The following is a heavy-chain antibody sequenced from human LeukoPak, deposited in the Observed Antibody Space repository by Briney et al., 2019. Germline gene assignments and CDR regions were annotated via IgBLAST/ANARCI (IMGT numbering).Heavy chain of an antibody. Sequence: PGGSLSLSCAASGFTLSSYWMSWVRQAPGKGLEWVANIKQGGSEKYYVDSVKGRFTISRDNAKNSLYLQMNSLRAEDTAVYYCATLVATTRFDYWGQGTLATVSS. D-gene: IGHD5-12*01. J-gene: IGHJ4*02. CDR1: GFTLSSYW. CDR2: IKQGGSEK. V-gene: IGHV3-7*01. CDR3: ATLVATTRFDY.